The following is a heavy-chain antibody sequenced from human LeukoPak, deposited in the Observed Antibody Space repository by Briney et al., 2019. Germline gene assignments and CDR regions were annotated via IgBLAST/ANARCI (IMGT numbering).Heavy chain of an antibody. CDR1: GGSITGYY. CDR3: AREYGDFDY. Sequence: PSETLSLTCTVSGGSITGYYWSWIRQPAGKGLEWIGRISTSGSPNYNPSLKSRVTMSIDTSKNQFSLKLSSVTAADTAVYCCAREYGDFDYWGQGTLVTVSS. CDR2: ISTSGSP. D-gene: IGHD4-17*01. V-gene: IGHV4-4*07. J-gene: IGHJ4*02.